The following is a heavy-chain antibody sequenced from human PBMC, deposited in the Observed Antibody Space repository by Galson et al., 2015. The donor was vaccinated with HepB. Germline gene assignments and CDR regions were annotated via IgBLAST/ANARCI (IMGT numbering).Heavy chain of an antibody. CDR1: GFTFSSYS. CDR2: ISSSSSYI. Sequence: SLRLSCAASGFTFSSYSMNWVRQAPGKGLEWVSSISSSSSYIYYADSVKGRFTISRDNAKNSLYLQMNSLRAEDTAVYYCARDFYDFWSGYLYGMDVWGQGTTVTVSS. J-gene: IGHJ6*02. D-gene: IGHD3-3*01. V-gene: IGHV3-21*01. CDR3: ARDFYDFWSGYLYGMDV.